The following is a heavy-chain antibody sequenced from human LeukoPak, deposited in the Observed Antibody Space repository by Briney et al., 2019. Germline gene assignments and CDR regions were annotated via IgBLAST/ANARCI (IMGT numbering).Heavy chain of an antibody. Sequence: GASVKVSCKASGYTFTSYDINWVRQAIGQGLEWMGWMNPNSGNTGYAQKFQGRVTMTRNTSISTAYMELSSLRSEDTAVYYCARGYSSSWLSAGREDAFDIWGQGTMVTVSS. V-gene: IGHV1-8*01. J-gene: IGHJ3*02. CDR3: ARGYSSSWLSAGREDAFDI. CDR2: MNPNSGNT. CDR1: GYTFTSYD. D-gene: IGHD6-13*01.